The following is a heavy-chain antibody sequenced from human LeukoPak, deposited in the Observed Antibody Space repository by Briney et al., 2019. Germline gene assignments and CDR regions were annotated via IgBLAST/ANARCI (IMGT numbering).Heavy chain of an antibody. Sequence: PGGSLRLSCAASGFTFSDAWMSWVRQAPGKELEWVGRIRTKTYGGTTDYAAPVKGRFTVSRDDSRDTLYLQMNSLKTEDTAVYYCITDPAGVTTVTSPNYYFDYWGQGTLVTVSS. CDR2: IRTKTYGGTT. D-gene: IGHD4-17*01. V-gene: IGHV3-15*01. CDR1: GFTFSDAW. J-gene: IGHJ4*02. CDR3: ITDPAGVTTVTSPNYYFDY.